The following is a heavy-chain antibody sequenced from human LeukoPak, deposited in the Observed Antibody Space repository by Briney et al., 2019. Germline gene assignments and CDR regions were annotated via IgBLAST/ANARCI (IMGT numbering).Heavy chain of an antibody. CDR3: ARLDAAAGRYLQFFY. V-gene: IGHV4-59*08. CDR1: GGSISNYY. Sequence: SETLSLTCTVSGGSISNYYWSWIRQSPEKGLEWIGYIHDSGSTNYNPSLKSRVTISVDTSKNQFSLKLSSVTAADTAVYYCARLDAAAGRYLQFFYWGQGTLVTASS. D-gene: IGHD5-24*01. CDR2: IHDSGST. J-gene: IGHJ4*02.